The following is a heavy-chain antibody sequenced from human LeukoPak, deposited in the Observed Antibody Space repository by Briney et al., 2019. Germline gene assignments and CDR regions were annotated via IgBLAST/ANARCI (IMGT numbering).Heavy chain of an antibody. Sequence: ASVKVSCKTSGYTFSSHGITWVRQAPGQGLEWMGWINPNSGGTNYAQKFQGRVTMTRDTSISTAYMELSRLRSDDTAVYYCARDLGFLGWLYHFDYWGQGTLVTVSS. CDR2: INPNSGGT. CDR1: GYTFSSHG. D-gene: IGHD3-3*01. CDR3: ARDLGFLGWLYHFDY. J-gene: IGHJ4*02. V-gene: IGHV1-2*02.